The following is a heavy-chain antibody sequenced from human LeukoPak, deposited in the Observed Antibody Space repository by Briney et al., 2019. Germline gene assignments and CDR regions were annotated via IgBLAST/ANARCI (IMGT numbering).Heavy chain of an antibody. D-gene: IGHD6-19*01. CDR3: ARVVAVAGSQSDY. J-gene: IGHJ4*02. V-gene: IGHV3-9*01. CDR1: GFTFDDYA. Sequence: GGSLRLSCAASGFTFDDYAMHWVRQAPGKGLEWVSSISWNSGSIGYADSVKGRFTISRDNAKNSLYLQMNSLRAEDTALYYCARVVAVAGSQSDYWGQGTLVTVSS. CDR2: ISWNSGSI.